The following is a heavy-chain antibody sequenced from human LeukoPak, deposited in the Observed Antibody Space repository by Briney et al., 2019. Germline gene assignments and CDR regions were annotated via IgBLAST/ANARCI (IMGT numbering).Heavy chain of an antibody. CDR3: AKRDVVVAATFYYGMDV. D-gene: IGHD2-15*01. J-gene: IGHJ6*04. V-gene: IGHV3-23*01. CDR2: ISGSGGST. CDR1: GFTFSTYA. Sequence: GGSLRLPCAASGFTFSTYAMTWVRQAPGKGLEWVSAISGSGGSTYYADFVKGRFTISRDNSKNTLYLQMNSLRAEDTAVYYCAKRDVVVAATFYYGMDVWGKGTTVTVSS.